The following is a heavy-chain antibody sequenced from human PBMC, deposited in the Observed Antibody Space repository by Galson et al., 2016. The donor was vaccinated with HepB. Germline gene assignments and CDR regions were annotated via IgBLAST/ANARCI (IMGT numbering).Heavy chain of an antibody. CDR2: ISNSGGDT. CDR1: GFTFGSYA. CDR3: AKTSSGTYDY. V-gene: IGHV3-23*01. Sequence: SLRLSCAASGFTFGSYAMTWVRQAPGKGLEWVSFISNSGGDTNSADSVKGRFTNSRDNSKSTLYLQMNSLRGEEPGVYYCAKTSSGTYDYWGQGTLVTVSS. D-gene: IGHD1-26*01. J-gene: IGHJ4*02.